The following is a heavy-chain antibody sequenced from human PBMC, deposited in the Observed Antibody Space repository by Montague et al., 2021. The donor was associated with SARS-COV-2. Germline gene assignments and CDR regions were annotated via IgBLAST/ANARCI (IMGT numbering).Heavy chain of an antibody. V-gene: IGHV4-30-4*08. CDR3: ARVRDSSGHDY. Sequence: TLSLTCTASGGSISSDDYYWSWIRQPPGKGLEWIGYIFYSGSAYYSPSLESRSTISIGTSKNQFSLRLTSVTAADTAVYYCARVRDSSGHDYWGQGTLVTVSS. D-gene: IGHD3-22*01. J-gene: IGHJ4*02. CDR2: IFYSGSA. CDR1: GGSISSDDYY.